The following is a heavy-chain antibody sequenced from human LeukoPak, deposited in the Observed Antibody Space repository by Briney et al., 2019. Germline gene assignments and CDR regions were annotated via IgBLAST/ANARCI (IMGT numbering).Heavy chain of an antibody. J-gene: IGHJ4*02. CDR1: GGSFSGYY. Sequence: SETLSLTCAVYGGSFSGYYWSWIRQPPGKGLEWIGEINHSGSTNYNPSLKSRVTISVDTSKNQFSLKLSSVTAADTAVYYCASLTEDIVVVVAATRYFDYWGQGTLVTVSS. D-gene: IGHD2-15*01. CDR3: ASLTEDIVVVVAATRYFDY. CDR2: INHSGST. V-gene: IGHV4-34*01.